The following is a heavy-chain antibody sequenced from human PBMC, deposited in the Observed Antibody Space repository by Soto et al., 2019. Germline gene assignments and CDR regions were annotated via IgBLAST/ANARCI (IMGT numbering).Heavy chain of an antibody. CDR2: IYWDGDK. D-gene: IGHD3-3*01. V-gene: IGHV2-5*02. J-gene: IGHJ4*02. Sequence: QITLNESGPTQVKPRQTLTLTCTFSGFSLTTSGVGVGWIRQSPGKAPEWLALIYWDGDKRYSPSLKSRLTITKDTSKNQVVLTMADFDPADTATYYCAHRVLRTVFGLVTTTAIYFDFWGQGTPVAVSS. CDR1: GFSLTTSGVG. CDR3: AHRVLRTVFGLVTTTAIYFDF.